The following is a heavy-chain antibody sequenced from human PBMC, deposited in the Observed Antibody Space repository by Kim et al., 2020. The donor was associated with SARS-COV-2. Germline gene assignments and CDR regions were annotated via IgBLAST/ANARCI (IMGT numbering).Heavy chain of an antibody. J-gene: IGHJ5*02. CDR1: GGSFSGYY. V-gene: IGHV4-34*01. D-gene: IGHD6-13*01. Sequence: SETLSLTCAVYGGSFSGYYWSWIRQPPGKGLEWIGEINHSGSTNYNPSLKSRVTISVDTSKNHFSLKLSSVTAADTAVYYCARSGPLYSSSWYWFDPWGQGTLVTVSS. CDR2: INHSGST. CDR3: ARSGPLYSSSWYWFDP.